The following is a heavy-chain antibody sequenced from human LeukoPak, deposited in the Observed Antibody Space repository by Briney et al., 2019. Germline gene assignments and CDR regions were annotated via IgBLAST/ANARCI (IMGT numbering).Heavy chain of an antibody. J-gene: IGHJ5*02. CDR2: IYPGDSDT. CDR1: GHSFTSYW. CDR3: ARSYYYGSGSYYGTVYNWFDP. D-gene: IGHD3-10*01. V-gene: IGHV5-51*01. Sequence: GESLKISCKGSGHSFTSYWIGWVRQMPGKGLEWMGIIYPGDSDTRYSPSFQGQVTISADKSISTAYLQWSSLKASDTAMYYSARSYYYGSGSYYGTVYNWFDPWGQGTLVTVSS.